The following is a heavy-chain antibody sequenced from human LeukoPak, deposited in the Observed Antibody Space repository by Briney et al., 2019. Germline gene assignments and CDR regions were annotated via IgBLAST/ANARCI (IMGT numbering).Heavy chain of an antibody. CDR3: ARGLGGLNYGDYFDY. J-gene: IGHJ4*02. D-gene: IGHD4-17*01. V-gene: IGHV4-30-2*01. CDR2: IYHSGST. CDR1: GGSISSGGYS. Sequence: SQTLSLTCAVSGGSISSGGYSWSWIRQPPGKGLEWIGYIYHSGSTYYNPSLKRRVTISVDRSKNQFSLKLSSVTAADTAVYYCARGLGGLNYGDYFDYWGQGTLVTVSS.